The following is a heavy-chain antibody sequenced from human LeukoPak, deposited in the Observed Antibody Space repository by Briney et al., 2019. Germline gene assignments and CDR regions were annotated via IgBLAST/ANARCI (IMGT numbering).Heavy chain of an antibody. Sequence: GASVKVSCKASGYTFTSYGISWVRQAPGQGLEWMGWISAYNGNTNYAQKLQGRVTMTTDTSTSTAYMELRSLRSDDTAVYYCARVHCSSTSCHTNNWFDPWGQGTLVTVSS. CDR2: ISAYNGNT. CDR3: ARVHCSSTSCHTNNWFDP. J-gene: IGHJ5*02. CDR1: GYTFTSYG. D-gene: IGHD2-2*01. V-gene: IGHV1-18*01.